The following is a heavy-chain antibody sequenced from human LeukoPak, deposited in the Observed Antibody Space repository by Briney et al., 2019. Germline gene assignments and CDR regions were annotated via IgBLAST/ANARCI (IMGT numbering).Heavy chain of an antibody. CDR3: ARAGGYGDYEDY. CDR2: IYNSGNT. CDR1: GDSISIYY. V-gene: IGHV4-59*08. J-gene: IGHJ4*02. Sequence: SETLSLTCTVSGDSISIYYWSWIRQPPGKGLEWIGYIYNSGNTNYNPSLKSRVTISVDTSKNQFSLKLSSVTAADTAVYYCARAGGYGDYEDYWGQGTLVTVSS. D-gene: IGHD4-17*01.